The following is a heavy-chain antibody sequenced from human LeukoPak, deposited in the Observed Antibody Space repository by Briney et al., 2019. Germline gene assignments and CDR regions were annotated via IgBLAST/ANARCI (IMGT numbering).Heavy chain of an antibody. CDR3: ARTKKDILTGYLFDY. V-gene: IGHV4-59*01. J-gene: IGHJ4*02. CDR2: IYYSGST. CDR1: GGSISSYY. D-gene: IGHD3-9*01. Sequence: SQTLSLTCTVSGGSISSYYWSWIRQPPGKGLEWIGYIYYSGSTNYNPSLKSRVTISVDTSKNQFSLKLSSVTAADTAVYYCARTKKDILTGYLFDYWGQGILVTVSS.